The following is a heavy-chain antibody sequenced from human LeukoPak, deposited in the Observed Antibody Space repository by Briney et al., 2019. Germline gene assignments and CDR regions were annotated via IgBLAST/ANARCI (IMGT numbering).Heavy chain of an antibody. J-gene: IGHJ4*02. CDR1: GGSISSYY. CDR2: IYYSGST. V-gene: IGHV4-59*01. CDR3: ARGGYSYGSFDY. Sequence: SETLSLTCTVSGGSISSYYWSWIRQPPGKGLEWIGYIYYSGSTNYNPSLKGRVTISVDTSKNQFSLKLSSVTAADTAVYYCARGGYSYGSFDYWGQGTLVTVSS. D-gene: IGHD5-18*01.